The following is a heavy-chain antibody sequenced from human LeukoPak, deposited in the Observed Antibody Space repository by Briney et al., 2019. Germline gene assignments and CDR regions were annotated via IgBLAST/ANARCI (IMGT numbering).Heavy chain of an antibody. CDR2: IKQDGSEK. CDR3: TTDTWYSAGH. J-gene: IGHJ4*02. D-gene: IGHD2-15*01. Sequence: GGSLRLSCAASGFTFDKYWMSWVRQAPGKGLEWVANIKQDGSEKYYVDSVKGRFTISRDNAENSLFLQMNSLRAEDTAIYYCTTDTWYSAGHWGQGTLVTVSS. CDR1: GFTFDKYW. V-gene: IGHV3-7*03.